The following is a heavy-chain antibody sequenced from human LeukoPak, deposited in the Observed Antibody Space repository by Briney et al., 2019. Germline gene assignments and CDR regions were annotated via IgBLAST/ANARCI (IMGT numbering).Heavy chain of an antibody. Sequence: GGSLRLSCAASGFTFSSYGMHWVRQAPGKGLEWVAVISYDGSNKYYADSVKGRFTISRDDAKSSLYLQMNNVRAEDTAFYYCARIYGGYWGQGALVSVSS. CDR1: GFTFSSYG. V-gene: IGHV3-30*03. J-gene: IGHJ4*02. CDR2: ISYDGSNK. CDR3: ARIYGGY. D-gene: IGHD3-16*01.